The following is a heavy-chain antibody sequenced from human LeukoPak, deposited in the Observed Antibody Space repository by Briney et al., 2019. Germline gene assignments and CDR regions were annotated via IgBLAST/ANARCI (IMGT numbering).Heavy chain of an antibody. J-gene: IGHJ6*03. D-gene: IGHD3-10*01. CDR3: ARARYGSGSYHYMDV. Sequence: PSETLSLTCTVSHYSISSGYYWGWIRQPPGKGLEWIGSISHSGSTYYNPSLKSRVTISVDTSKNQFSLDLNSVTAADTAVYYCARARYGSGSYHYMDVWGKGTTVTISS. CDR2: ISHSGST. CDR1: HYSISSGYY. V-gene: IGHV4-38-2*02.